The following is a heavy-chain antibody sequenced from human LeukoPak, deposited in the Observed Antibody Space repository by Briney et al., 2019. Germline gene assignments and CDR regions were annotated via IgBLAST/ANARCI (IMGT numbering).Heavy chain of an antibody. CDR1: GGSISSHY. Sequence: PSETLSLTCAVSGGSISSHYWSWIRQPPGKGLEWIGYIYYSGSTNYNPSLKSRDTISVDTSKNQFSLKLSSVTAADTAVYYCARFFGAALYYFDYWGQGTLVTVSS. V-gene: IGHV4-59*11. CDR2: IYYSGST. J-gene: IGHJ4*02. CDR3: ARFFGAALYYFDY. D-gene: IGHD6-6*01.